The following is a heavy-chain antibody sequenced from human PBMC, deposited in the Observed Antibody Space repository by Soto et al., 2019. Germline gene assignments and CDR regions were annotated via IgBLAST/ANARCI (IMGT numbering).Heavy chain of an antibody. CDR3: ARIEGYEQGGSPWFDP. J-gene: IGHJ5*02. V-gene: IGHV4-31*03. CDR1: GVSISSGGYY. D-gene: IGHD5-12*01. Sequence: SETLSLTCTVSGVSISSGGYYWSWIRQHPGKGLEWIGYIYYSGSTYYNPSLKSRVTISVDTSKNQFSLKLSSVTAADTAVYYCARIEGYEQGGSPWFDPWGQGTLVTVSS. CDR2: IYYSGST.